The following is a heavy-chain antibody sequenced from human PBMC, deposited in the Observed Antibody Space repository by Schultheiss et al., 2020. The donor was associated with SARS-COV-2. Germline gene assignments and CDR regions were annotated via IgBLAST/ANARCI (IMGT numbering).Heavy chain of an antibody. CDR2: INPNSGDT. V-gene: IGHV1-2*02. J-gene: IGHJ4*02. D-gene: IGHD3-22*01. CDR1: GYTFTGHY. CDR3: ASHYYDSSGYYLPFDY. Sequence: ASVKVSCKASGYTFTGHYIHWVRQAPGQGLEWMGWINPNSGDTNYAQKFQGRVTMTRDTSISTAYMELSWLTSDDTAVYYCASHYYDSSGYYLPFDYWGQGTLVTVSS.